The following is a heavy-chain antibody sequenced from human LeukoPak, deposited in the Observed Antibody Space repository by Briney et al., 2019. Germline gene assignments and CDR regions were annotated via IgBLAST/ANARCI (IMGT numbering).Heavy chain of an antibody. CDR2: IFASGST. V-gene: IGHV4-61*02. Sequence: PSETLSVTCTVSGGSLSSGVYYWSSVRQPAGRGLEWLGRIFASGSTNYNPSRKSRLTISIDTSKTQFSLNLISVTAADTAVYYCARVGSCSSISCRDYWGQGTLVTVSS. D-gene: IGHD2-2*01. J-gene: IGHJ4*02. CDR3: ARVGSCSSISCRDY. CDR1: GGSLSSGVYY.